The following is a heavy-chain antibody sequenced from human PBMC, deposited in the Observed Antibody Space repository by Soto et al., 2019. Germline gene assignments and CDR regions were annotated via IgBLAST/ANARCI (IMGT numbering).Heavy chain of an antibody. Sequence: SVKVSCKASGGTFSSYSISWVRQAPGQGREWMGGIIPIFGTANYAQKFQGRVTITADESTSTAYMELSSLRSEDTAVYYCASCSSTSCYTSYYYYGMDVWGQGTTVTVSS. CDR2: IIPIFGTA. CDR3: ASCSSTSCYTSYYYYGMDV. D-gene: IGHD2-2*02. J-gene: IGHJ6*02. CDR1: GGTFSSYS. V-gene: IGHV1-69*13.